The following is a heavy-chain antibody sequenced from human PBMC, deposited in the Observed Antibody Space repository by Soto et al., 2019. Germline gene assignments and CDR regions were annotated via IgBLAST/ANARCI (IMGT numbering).Heavy chain of an antibody. CDR1: GFTFSSYA. CDR2: ISGSGVST. Sequence: VQLLESGGGLVQPGGSLRLSCAASGFTFSSYAMGWVRQAPGKGLAWVSTISGSGVSTYYADSVKGRFTISRDNSKNTLYLQMNSLRAEDTALYYCAKDPRIGAAGTGDYWGQGTLVTVSS. V-gene: IGHV3-23*01. CDR3: AKDPRIGAAGTGDY. D-gene: IGHD6-13*01. J-gene: IGHJ4*02.